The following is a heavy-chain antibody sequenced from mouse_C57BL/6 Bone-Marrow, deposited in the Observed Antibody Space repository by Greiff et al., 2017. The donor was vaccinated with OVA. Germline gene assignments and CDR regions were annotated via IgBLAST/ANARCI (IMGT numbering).Heavy chain of an antibody. D-gene: IGHD2-3*01. V-gene: IGHV1-31*01. Sequence: VQLQQSGPELVKPGASVKISCKASGYSFTGYYMHWVKQSHGNILDWIGYIYPYNGVSSYNQQFKGKATLTVDKSSSTAYMELHSLTSEVSAVYYCARWGYDGCYRYYFDYWGQGTTLTVSS. J-gene: IGHJ2*01. CDR1: GYSFTGYY. CDR2: IYPYNGVS. CDR3: ARWGYDGCYRYYFDY.